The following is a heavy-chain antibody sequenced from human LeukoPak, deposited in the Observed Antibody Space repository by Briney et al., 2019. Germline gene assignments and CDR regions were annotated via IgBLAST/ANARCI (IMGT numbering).Heavy chain of an antibody. D-gene: IGHD4-17*01. Sequence: GGSLRLSCVASGVTLSNYAMSWARQAPGKGLEWVSGISSSGSGGNTYYADSVKGRFTISRDNSKNTVFLEMISLRVEDTALYHCAKGHGDWGGNYLDHWGQGAQVTVSS. CDR1: GVTLSNYA. J-gene: IGHJ4*02. V-gene: IGHV3-23*01. CDR2: ISSSGSGGNT. CDR3: AKGHGDWGGNYLDH.